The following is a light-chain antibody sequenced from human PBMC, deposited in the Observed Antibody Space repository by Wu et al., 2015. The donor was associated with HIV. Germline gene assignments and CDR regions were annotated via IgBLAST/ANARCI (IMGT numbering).Light chain of an antibody. CDR3: QQYGSSPRT. J-gene: IGKJ1*01. Sequence: IVLTQSPDILSLSPGESATLSCRASETVVSNYLAWYQQRPGQAPRLLIYGASSRATGIPDRFSGSGSGTDFTLTISRLEPEDFAVYYCQQYGSSPRTFGQGTKVEIK. CDR1: ETVVSNY. V-gene: IGKV3-20*01. CDR2: GAS.